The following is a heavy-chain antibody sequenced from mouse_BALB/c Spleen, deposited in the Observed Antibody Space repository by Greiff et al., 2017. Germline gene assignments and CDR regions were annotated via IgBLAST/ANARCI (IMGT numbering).Heavy chain of an antibody. Sequence: EVQGVESGGGLVQPGGSLRLSCATSGFTFTDYYMSWVRQPPGKALEWLGFIRNKANGYTTEYSASVKGRFTISRDNSQSILYLQMNTLRAEDSATYYCARGQFPHYYGYVAMDYWGQGTSVTVSS. CDR3: ARGQFPHYYGYVAMDY. J-gene: IGHJ4*01. CDR2: IRNKANGYTT. V-gene: IGHV7-3*02. D-gene: IGHD1-2*01. CDR1: GFTFTDYY.